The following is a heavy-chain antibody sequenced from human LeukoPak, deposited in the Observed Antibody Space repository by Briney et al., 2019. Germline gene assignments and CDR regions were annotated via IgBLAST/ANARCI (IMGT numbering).Heavy chain of an antibody. Sequence: PSETLSLTCTVSGDSIKTSNYYWGWIRQPPGKGLEWIGSVYYSGSTYYNPSLKSRLTISVNTSKNQFSLNLSSVTAADTAVYFCARHYSSGYELDVDYWGQGTLVTVSS. CDR1: GDSIKTSNYY. D-gene: IGHD3-22*01. J-gene: IGHJ4*02. CDR3: ARHYSSGYELDVDY. CDR2: VYYSGST. V-gene: IGHV4-39*01.